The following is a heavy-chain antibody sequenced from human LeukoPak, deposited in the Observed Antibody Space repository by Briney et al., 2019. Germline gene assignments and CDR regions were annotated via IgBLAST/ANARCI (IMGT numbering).Heavy chain of an antibody. CDR3: ERDVPHNWFHP. V-gene: IGHV3-23*01. J-gene: IGHJ5*02. CDR2: ISGSGGST. Sequence: GGSLRLSCAASGFTFSSYAMSWVRQAPGKGREWVSAISGSGGSTYYADSVKGRFTVSRDNAKHTVSPQMKRLRAEDTAVYYCERDVPHNWFHPWGQGTLVTVSS. CDR1: GFTFSSYA.